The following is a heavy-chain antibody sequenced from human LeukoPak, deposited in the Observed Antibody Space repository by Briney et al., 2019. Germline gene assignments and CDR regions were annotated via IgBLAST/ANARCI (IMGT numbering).Heavy chain of an antibody. CDR1: GGSFSGYY. V-gene: IGHV4-34*01. D-gene: IGHD5-24*01. J-gene: IGHJ4*02. Sequence: SETLSLTCAVYGGSFSGYYWSWIRQPPGKGLEWIGEINHSGSTNYNPSLKSRVTISVDTSKNQSSLKLSSVTAADTAVYYCARGRRWLQGDFDYWGQGTLVTVSS. CDR2: INHSGST. CDR3: ARGRRWLQGDFDY.